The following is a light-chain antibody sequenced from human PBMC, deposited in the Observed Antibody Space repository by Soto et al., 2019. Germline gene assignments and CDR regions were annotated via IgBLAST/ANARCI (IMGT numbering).Light chain of an antibody. CDR1: QSVSSN. Sequence: EIVMTQSPATLSVSPGERATLSCRASQSVSSNLAWYQQKHGQAPRLLIYDAATRATGIPHRFSGSGSGPEYTLTISRLEPEDFAVYSCQQYGFSPISFGQGTRLEIK. J-gene: IGKJ5*01. CDR2: DAA. V-gene: IGKV3D-15*01. CDR3: QQYGFSPIS.